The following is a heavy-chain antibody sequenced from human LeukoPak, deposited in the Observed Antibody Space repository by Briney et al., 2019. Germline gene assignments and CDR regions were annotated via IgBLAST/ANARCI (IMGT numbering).Heavy chain of an antibody. CDR1: GGSISSSSYY. CDR2: IYYSGST. V-gene: IGHV4-39*01. D-gene: IGHD1-1*01. J-gene: IGHJ4*02. CDR3: ARLGIRGDYDY. Sequence: SETLSLTCTVSGGSISSSSYYWGWIRQPPGKGLEWIGSIYYSGSTYYNPSLKSRVTISVDTSKNQFSLKLSSVTAADTAVYYCARLGIRGDYDYWGQGTLVTVSS.